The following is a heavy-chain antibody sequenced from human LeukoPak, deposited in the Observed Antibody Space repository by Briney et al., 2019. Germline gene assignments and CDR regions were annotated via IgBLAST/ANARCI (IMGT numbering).Heavy chain of an antibody. D-gene: IGHD3-9*01. J-gene: IGHJ4*02. CDR2: TRQDGSEK. Sequence: GGSLRLSCAASGFTFSSYWMSWVRQAPGKGLEWVANTRQDGSEKYYVDSVKGRFTISRDNAKNSLYLQMNSLRAEDTAVYYCARDLMYSSSNFDWFLVSVAPLWSDYWGQGTLVTVSS. CDR3: ARDLMYSSSNFDWFLVSVAPLWSDY. CDR1: GFTFSSYW. V-gene: IGHV3-7*03.